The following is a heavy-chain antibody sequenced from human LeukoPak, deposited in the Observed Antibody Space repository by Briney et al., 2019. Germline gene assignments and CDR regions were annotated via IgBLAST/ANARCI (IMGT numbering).Heavy chain of an antibody. Sequence: SETLSLTCTDSGGSIRKYYWSWIRQPPGKGLEWIGYIYYSENTDYNPSLRSRVTISVDTSNNQFSLKVNSMTAADTAVYYCARAGSGSNPMDDYYYMDVWGKGTTVTVS. V-gene: IGHV4-59*01. J-gene: IGHJ6*03. D-gene: IGHD3-10*01. CDR1: GGSIRKYY. CDR2: IYYSENT. CDR3: ARAGSGSNPMDDYYYMDV.